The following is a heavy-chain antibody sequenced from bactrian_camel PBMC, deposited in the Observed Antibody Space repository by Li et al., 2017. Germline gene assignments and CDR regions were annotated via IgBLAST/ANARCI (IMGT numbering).Heavy chain of an antibody. D-gene: IGHD2*01. CDR3: AFRSGAACYWSPDTYTR. Sequence: VQLVESGGGSVQTGESLRLSCAGSGYRYSTATMAWFRQAPGKEREGVASIYTGYGGATSYAASVKGRFTASTDSAKNTLYLQMNNLKPEDTAMYYCAFRSGAACYWSPDTYTRWGQGTQVTVS. CDR2: IYTGYGGAT. J-gene: IGHJ4*01. CDR1: GYRYSTAT. V-gene: IGHV3S54*01.